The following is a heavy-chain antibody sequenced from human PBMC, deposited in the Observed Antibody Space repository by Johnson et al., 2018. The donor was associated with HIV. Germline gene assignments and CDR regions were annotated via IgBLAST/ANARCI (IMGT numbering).Heavy chain of an antibody. Sequence: VQLVESGGGLVQPGRSLRLSCTASGFTFGDYAMSWVRQAPGKGLEWVGFIRSKAYGGTTECAASVKGRFIISRDDSKSIAYLQMNSLKTEDTAVYYCRRENYNFWSGYWGAFDIWGHGTVVTVSS. CDR2: IRSKAYGGTT. V-gene: IGHV3-49*04. CDR3: RRENYNFWSGYWGAFDI. D-gene: IGHD3-3*01. CDR1: GFTFGDYA. J-gene: IGHJ3*02.